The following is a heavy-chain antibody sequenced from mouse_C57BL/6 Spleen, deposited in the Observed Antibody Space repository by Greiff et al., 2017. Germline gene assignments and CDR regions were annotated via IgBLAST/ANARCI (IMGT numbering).Heavy chain of an antibody. V-gene: IGHV1-80*01. CDR3: ARSPLYYGSNYYAMDY. D-gene: IGHD1-1*01. Sequence: QVQLKESGAELVKPGASVKISCKASGYAFSSYWMNWVKQRPGKGLEWIGQIYPGDGDTNYNGKFKGKATLTADKSSSTAYMQLSSLTSEDSAVYFCARSPLYYGSNYYAMDYWGQGTSVTVSS. J-gene: IGHJ4*01. CDR1: GYAFSSYW. CDR2: IYPGDGDT.